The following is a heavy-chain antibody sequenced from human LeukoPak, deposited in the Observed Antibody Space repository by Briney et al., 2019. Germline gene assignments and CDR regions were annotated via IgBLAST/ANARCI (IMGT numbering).Heavy chain of an antibody. D-gene: IGHD1-26*01. CDR2: ISGSGDRS. CDR3: ARERGSYFDY. V-gene: IGHV3-23*01. Sequence: PGGSLRLSCAASGFTFFNYAMSWVRQAPGKGPEWVSAISGSGDRSYYADSVKGQFTISRDNSKNTLYLQMNSLRAEDTAVYYCARERGSYFDYWGQGTLVTVSS. CDR1: GFTFFNYA. J-gene: IGHJ4*02.